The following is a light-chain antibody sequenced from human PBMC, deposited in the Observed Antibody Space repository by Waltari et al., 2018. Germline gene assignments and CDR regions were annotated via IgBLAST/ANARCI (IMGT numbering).Light chain of an antibody. V-gene: IGKV2-30*02. CDR2: EVS. CDR1: QSLLHSNGNTY. CDR3: GQGTHLPPT. J-gene: IGKJ4*01. Sequence: DVVMTQSPLSQPITPGQSASISCRSSQSLLHSNGNTYLSWFHQKPGQPPRRLIYEVSNQDSGVPDRFSGSEAGTDFTLKISRVEAEDVGIYFCGQGTHLPPTFGGGTKVEIQ.